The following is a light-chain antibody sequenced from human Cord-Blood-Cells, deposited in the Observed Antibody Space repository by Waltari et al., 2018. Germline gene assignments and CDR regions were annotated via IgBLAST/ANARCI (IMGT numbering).Light chain of an antibody. CDR3: QSYDSSLSVV. CDR2: GNS. V-gene: IGLV1-40*01. J-gene: IGLJ2*01. CDR1: SSNIGAGYD. Sequence: QSVLTQPPSVSGAPGQRVTISCTGSSSNIGAGYDVHWYQQLPGTAPKLLIYGNSNRPSGVPDRFSGSKSDTSASLAITGLQAEDEADYYCQSYDSSLSVVFRGGTKLTVL.